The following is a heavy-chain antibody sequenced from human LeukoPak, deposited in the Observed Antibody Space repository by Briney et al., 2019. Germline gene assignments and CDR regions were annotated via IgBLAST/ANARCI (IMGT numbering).Heavy chain of an antibody. Sequence: GGSLRLSCAASGFTFSTFAMIWVRQAPGKGLVWVSRINSDARSTSYADSVKGRFTISRDNAKNTLYLQMNSLRAEDTAVYYCARGADTGYSSDSWGQGTLVTVSS. CDR3: ARGADTGYSSDS. CDR2: INSDARST. J-gene: IGHJ5*02. V-gene: IGHV3-74*01. D-gene: IGHD6-19*01. CDR1: GFTFSTFA.